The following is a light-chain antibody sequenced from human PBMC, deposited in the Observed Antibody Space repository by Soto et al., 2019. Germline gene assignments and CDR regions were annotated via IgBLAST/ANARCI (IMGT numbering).Light chain of an antibody. CDR1: NIGRKS. CDR3: QLWDSNSDHVV. J-gene: IGLJ2*01. Sequence: SYELTQPPSVSVGPGQTARITCGGTNIGRKSVHWYQQKPGRAPVVGVYDDRDRPSGIPERFSGSNSGNTAALTISRVEAGDEADYYCQLWDSNSDHVVFGGGTKLTVL. CDR2: DDR. V-gene: IGLV3-21*02.